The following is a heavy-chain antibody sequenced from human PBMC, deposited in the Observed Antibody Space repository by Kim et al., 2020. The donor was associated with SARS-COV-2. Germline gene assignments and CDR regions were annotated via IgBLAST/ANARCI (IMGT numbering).Heavy chain of an antibody. J-gene: IGHJ4*02. CDR1: GFTFSSYG. CDR3: ARDHGSGWPFDY. CDR2: IWYDGSNK. D-gene: IGHD6-19*01. Sequence: GGSLRLSCAASGFTFSSYGMHWVRQAPGKGLEWVAVIWYDGSNKYYADSVKGRFTISRDNSKNTLYLQMNSLRAEDTAVYYCARDHGSGWPFDYWGQGTLVTVSS. V-gene: IGHV3-33*01.